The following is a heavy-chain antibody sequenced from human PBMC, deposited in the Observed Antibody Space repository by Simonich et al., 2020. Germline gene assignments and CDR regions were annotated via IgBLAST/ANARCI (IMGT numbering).Heavy chain of an antibody. V-gene: IGHV1-18*01. D-gene: IGHD2-15*01. CDR1: GYTFTSYG. J-gene: IGHJ4*02. CDR2: SSAYKGNT. Sequence: QVQLVQSGAEVKKPGASVKVSCKASGYTFTSYGISWVRQAPGQGLEWMGWSSAYKGNTNYAQKLQGRVTMTTDTSTSTAYMGLRGLRSDDPAVYYCARASRGTWWYYYFDYWGQGTLVTVSS. CDR3: ARASRGTWWYYYFDY.